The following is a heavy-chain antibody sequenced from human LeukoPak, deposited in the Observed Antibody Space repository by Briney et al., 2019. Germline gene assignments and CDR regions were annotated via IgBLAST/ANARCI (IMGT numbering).Heavy chain of an antibody. CDR3: ASSTGTYYYYYGMDV. CDR2: IIPILGIA. D-gene: IGHD1-1*01. V-gene: IGHV1-69*02. Sequence: ASVKVSCKASGGTFSSYTISWVRQAPGQGLEWMGRIIPILGIANYAQKFQGRVTITADKSTSTAYMELSSLRSEDTAVYYCASSTGTYYYYYGMDVWGQGTPVTVSS. J-gene: IGHJ6*02. CDR1: GGTFSSYT.